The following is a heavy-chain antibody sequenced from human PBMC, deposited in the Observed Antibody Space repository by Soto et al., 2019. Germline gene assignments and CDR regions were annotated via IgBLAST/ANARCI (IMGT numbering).Heavy chain of an antibody. J-gene: IGHJ6*03. CDR1: GGSISSHY. D-gene: IGHD3-3*01. CDR3: ARVYGGSGYYGPSYYYYYYMDV. Sequence: SQTLSLTCTVSGGSISSHYWSWIRQPPGKGLEWIGYIYYSGSTNYNPSLKSRVTISVDTSKNQFSLKLSSVTAADTAVYYCARVYGGSGYYGPSYYYYYYMDVWGKGTTVTVSS. CDR2: IYYSGST. V-gene: IGHV4-59*11.